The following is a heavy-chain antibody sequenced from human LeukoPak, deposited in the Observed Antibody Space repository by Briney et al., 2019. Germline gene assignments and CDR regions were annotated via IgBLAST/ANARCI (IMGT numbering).Heavy chain of an antibody. D-gene: IGHD5-18*01. CDR1: GFSFSSYS. V-gene: IGHV3-21*04. Sequence: VGALRLSCVASGFSFSSYSMNWVRQAPGEGLEWVSSISSSSSYIYYAASVKGRFTISRDNSKNTLYLQMNSLRAEDAAVYYCAYTARLDVWGKGTTVTVSS. CDR3: AYTARLDV. J-gene: IGHJ6*04. CDR2: ISSSSSYI.